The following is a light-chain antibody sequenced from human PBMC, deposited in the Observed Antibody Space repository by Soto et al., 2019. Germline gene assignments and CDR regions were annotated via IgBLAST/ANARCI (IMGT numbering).Light chain of an antibody. J-gene: IGKJ5*01. CDR2: AAS. CDR3: QQCNSYPLT. Sequence: DIQMTQSPSSVSASVGDRVTITCRASQSIGPWLAWYQQKPGTVPKLLIYAASSLQSGVPSRFSGNGAGTEFTLTISSLQPEDFGTYYCQQCNSYPLTFGQGTRLEIK. V-gene: IGKV1-12*01. CDR1: QSIGPW.